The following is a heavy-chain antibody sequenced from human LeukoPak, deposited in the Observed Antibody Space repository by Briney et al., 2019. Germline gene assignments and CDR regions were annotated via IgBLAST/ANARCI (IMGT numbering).Heavy chain of an antibody. J-gene: IGHJ3*02. CDR3: ARGGWLFPSDAFDI. CDR1: GGSISSYS. Sequence: SETLSLTCTVSGGSISSYSWSWIRQPPGKGLEWIGYIYYSGSTNYNPSLKSRVTISVDTSKNQFSLKLSSVTAADTAVYYCARGGWLFPSDAFDIWGQGTMVTVSS. CDR2: IYYSGST. D-gene: IGHD3-22*01. V-gene: IGHV4-59*01.